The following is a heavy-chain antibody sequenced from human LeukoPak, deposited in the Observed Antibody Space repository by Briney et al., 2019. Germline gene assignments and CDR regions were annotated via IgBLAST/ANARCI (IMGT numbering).Heavy chain of an antibody. CDR2: IIPIFGTA. CDR3: ARNYYGSGSYYL. Sequence: GASLKVSCKASGYTFTSYDINWVRQAPGQGPEWMGGIIPIFGTANYAQKFPASVTITADESTSTAYMELSSLRSEDTAVYYCARNYYGSGSYYLWGQETLVTVSS. CDR1: GYTFTSYD. D-gene: IGHD3-10*01. J-gene: IGHJ4*02. V-gene: IGHV1-69*13.